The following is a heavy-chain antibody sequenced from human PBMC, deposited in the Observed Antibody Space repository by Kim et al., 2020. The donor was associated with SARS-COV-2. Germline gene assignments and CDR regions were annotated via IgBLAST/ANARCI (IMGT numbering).Heavy chain of an antibody. V-gene: IGHV3-30*01. CDR3: ARGEDYDFWSGNVDY. Sequence: DSVKGRFTISRDNSKNTLYLQMNSLRAEDTAVYYCARGEDYDFWSGNVDYWGQGTLVTVSS. D-gene: IGHD3-3*01. J-gene: IGHJ4*02.